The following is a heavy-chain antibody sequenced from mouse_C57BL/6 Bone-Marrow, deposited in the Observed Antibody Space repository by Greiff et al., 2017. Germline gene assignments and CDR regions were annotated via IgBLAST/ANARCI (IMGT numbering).Heavy chain of an antibody. J-gene: IGHJ4*01. CDR3: AKETTVGATKYAMDY. CDR2: IHPNSGST. V-gene: IGHV1-64*01. D-gene: IGHD1-1*01. CDR1: GYTFTSYW. Sequence: QVQLQQPGAELVKPGASVKLSCKASGYTFTSYWMHWVKQRPGQGLEWIGMIHPNSGSTNYNEKFKSKATLTVDKSSSTAYMQLSSLTSEDSAVYYCAKETTVGATKYAMDYWGQGTSVTVSS.